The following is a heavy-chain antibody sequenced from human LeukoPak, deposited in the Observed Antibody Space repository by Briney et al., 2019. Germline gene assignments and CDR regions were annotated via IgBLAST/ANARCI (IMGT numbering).Heavy chain of an antibody. CDR1: GFTYTRYT. V-gene: IGHV3-21*01. CDR2: ISSGSNYI. CDR3: VRDYYGSGNFDY. J-gene: IGHJ4*02. D-gene: IGHD3-10*01. Sequence: GVSLRLPCAACGFTYTRYTMNWVRQAPGKGLEGVSSISSGSNYIYHADSVKGRFTISRDSAKNSLYLQMISLRAEDTAVYYCVRDYYGSGNFDYWGQGTLVTVSS.